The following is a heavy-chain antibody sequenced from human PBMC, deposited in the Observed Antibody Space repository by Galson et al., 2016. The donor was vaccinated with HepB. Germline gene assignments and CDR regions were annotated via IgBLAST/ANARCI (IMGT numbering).Heavy chain of an antibody. D-gene: IGHD6-19*01. CDR3: VKVGSAIAVTGYFDN. CDR1: GFSFQNYA. J-gene: IGHJ4*02. CDR2: ISWDAGTT. V-gene: IGHV3-43D*03. Sequence: SLRLSCAASGFSFQNYAMHWVRQAPGKGLEWVSLISWDAGTTYYVDSVKGRFTISRDSTKNSLYLQMNSLRPEDTAIYYCVKVGSAIAVTGYFDNWGQGTLVTVCS.